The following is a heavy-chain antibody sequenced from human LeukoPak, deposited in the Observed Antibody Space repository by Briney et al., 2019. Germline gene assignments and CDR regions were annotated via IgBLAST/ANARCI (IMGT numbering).Heavy chain of an antibody. J-gene: IGHJ4*02. V-gene: IGHV4-4*01. Sequence: PGGSLRLSCAASGFTVSSNYMSWVRQPPGQGLEWIGEIPLAGQTNYNPSLNGRVTMSLDKSSNQLSLHLTSVTAADTATYFCSRESGPFCPFGYWGQGTLVIVSS. CDR2: IPLAGQT. CDR1: GFTVSSNY. D-gene: IGHD1-26*01. CDR3: SRESGPFCPFGY.